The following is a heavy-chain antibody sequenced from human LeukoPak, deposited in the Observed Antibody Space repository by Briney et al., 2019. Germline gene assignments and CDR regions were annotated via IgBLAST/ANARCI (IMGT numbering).Heavy chain of an antibody. Sequence: GGSLRLSCEASGFSFSTFTMNWVRQAPGKGLEWVSSISSSSSYIYYADSVKGRFTISRDNAKNSLFLQMNSLRAEDTAVYYCARGLGYLHSWGQGTLVTVSS. CDR2: ISSSSSYI. J-gene: IGHJ5*02. CDR3: ARGLGYLHS. D-gene: IGHD1-26*01. CDR1: GFSFSTFT. V-gene: IGHV3-21*01.